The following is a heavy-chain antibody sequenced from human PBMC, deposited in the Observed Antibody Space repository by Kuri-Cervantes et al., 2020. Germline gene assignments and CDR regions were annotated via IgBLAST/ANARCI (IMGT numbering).Heavy chain of an antibody. CDR2: IRSKANSYAT. CDR1: GFTFSGSA. V-gene: IGHV3-73*01. J-gene: IGHJ4*02. D-gene: IGHD3-22*01. Sequence: GESLKISCAASGFTFSGSAMHWVRQASGKGLEWVGRIRSKANSYATAYAASVKGRFTISRDDSKNTAYLQMNSLKTEYTAVYYCTTRITMIVGLRDYWGQGTLVTVSS. CDR3: TTRITMIVGLRDY.